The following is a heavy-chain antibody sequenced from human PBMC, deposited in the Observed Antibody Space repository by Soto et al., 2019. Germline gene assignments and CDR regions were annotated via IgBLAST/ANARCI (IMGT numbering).Heavy chain of an antibody. V-gene: IGHV4-38-2*02. Sequence: SKTLSLTCAVSGYSISSGYYWGWIRQPPGKGLERIGSIYHSGSTYYNPSLKSRVAISVDTSKNQFSLKLSSVTAADTAVYYCAREVRYYDSSGSNWFDPWGQGTLVTVSS. J-gene: IGHJ5*02. CDR3: AREVRYYDSSGSNWFDP. D-gene: IGHD3-22*01. CDR2: IYHSGST. CDR1: GYSISSGYY.